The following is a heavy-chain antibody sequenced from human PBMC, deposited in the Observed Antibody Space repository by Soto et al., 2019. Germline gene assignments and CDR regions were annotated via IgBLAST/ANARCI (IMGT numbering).Heavy chain of an antibody. J-gene: IGHJ4*02. V-gene: IGHV3-15*01. CDR3: YTEHTLFMAN. Sequence: EAQLVESGGGLLTPGESLRLSCVASGFTFSNSWMSWVRLAPGKGLECIVRITSKISGETTAYASPVTGRCTVSRDDLKNTLYLQVNSLKTEDTGIYSCYTEHTLFMANWGQGTLVTVSS. CDR1: GFTFSNSW. CDR2: ITSKISGETT.